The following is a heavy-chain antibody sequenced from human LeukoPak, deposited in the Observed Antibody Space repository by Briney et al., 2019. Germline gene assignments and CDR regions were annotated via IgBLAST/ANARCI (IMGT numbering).Heavy chain of an antibody. V-gene: IGHV4-30-4*01. CDR1: GGSIARGDYY. J-gene: IGHJ5*02. CDR2: VYHSGST. Sequence: SQTLSLTCTVSGGSIARGDYYWSWIRQPPGKGLEWIGYVYHSGSTYYNPSLKSQITISIDKSKNQFSLTVSSVTATDTALYYCASRAAARFDPWGQGILVTVSS. D-gene: IGHD6-13*01. CDR3: ASRAAARFDP.